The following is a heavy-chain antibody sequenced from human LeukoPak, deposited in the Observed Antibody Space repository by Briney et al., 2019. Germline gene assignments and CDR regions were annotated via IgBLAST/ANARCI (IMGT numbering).Heavy chain of an antibody. D-gene: IGHD3-10*01. CDR3: ARDPLSPGYYYGMDV. V-gene: IGHV4-30-4*01. Sequence: SETLSLTCTVSGGSISSDNYYWTWVRQHPGEGLEWIGYIYYSGSTYYNPPLKSRVTISVDTSKNQFSLKLSSVTAADTAVYYCARDPLSPGYYYGMDVWGQGTTVTVSS. CDR1: GGSISSDNYY. CDR2: IYYSGST. J-gene: IGHJ6*02.